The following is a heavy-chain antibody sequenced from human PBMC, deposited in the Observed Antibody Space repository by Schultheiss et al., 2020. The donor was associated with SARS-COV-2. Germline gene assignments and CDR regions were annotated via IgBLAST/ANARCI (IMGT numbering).Heavy chain of an antibody. V-gene: IGHV3-30*02. D-gene: IGHD6-13*01. J-gene: IGHJ6*01. CDR1: GFTFSSYS. CDR2: IWYDGSNK. CDR3: AKIGPAKQQLARVYYYYCGRDV. Sequence: GGSLRLSCAASGFTFSSYSMNWVRQAPGKGLEWVAVIWYDGSNKYYADSVKGRFTISRDNSKNTLYLQMNSLRAEDTALYYCAKIGPAKQQLARVYYYYCGRDVWGQGTTVTVSA.